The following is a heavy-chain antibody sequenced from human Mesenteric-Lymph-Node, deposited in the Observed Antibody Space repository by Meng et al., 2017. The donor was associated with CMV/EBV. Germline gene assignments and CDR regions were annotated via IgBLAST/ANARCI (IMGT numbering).Heavy chain of an antibody. CDR1: GFTFDDYA. CDR2: IYGKTSGT. D-gene: IGHD1-14*01. J-gene: IGHJ4*02. CDR3: VGESQPGGCDY. Sequence: GGSLRLSCAASGFTFDDYAMHWVRQAPGKGLEWVSGIYGKTSGTGYADSVEGRFTISRDSAKNSIYLQMNSLRAEDTALYYCVGESQPGGCDYWGQGTLVTVSS. V-gene: IGHV3-9*01.